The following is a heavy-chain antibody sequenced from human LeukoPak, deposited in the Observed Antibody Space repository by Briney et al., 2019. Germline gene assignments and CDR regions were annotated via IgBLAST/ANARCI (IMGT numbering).Heavy chain of an antibody. V-gene: IGHV4-34*01. CDR2: INHSGST. CDR3: ARGGSGYGYYYYYMDV. CDR1: GGSFSGYY. J-gene: IGHJ6*03. D-gene: IGHD3-3*01. Sequence: SETLSLTCAVYGGSFSGYYWSWIRQPPGKGLEWIGEINHSGSTNYNPSLKSRVTISVDTSKNQFSLKLSSVTAADTAVYYCARGGSGYGYYYYYMDVWGKGTTVTVSS.